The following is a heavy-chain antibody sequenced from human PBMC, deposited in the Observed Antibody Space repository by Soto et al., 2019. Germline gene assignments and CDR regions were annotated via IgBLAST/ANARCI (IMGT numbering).Heavy chain of an antibody. J-gene: IGHJ4*02. CDR3: ARESSGGYYDRSGYDY. D-gene: IGHD3-22*01. Sequence: QVQLVQSGAEVKKPGASVKVSCKASGYTFTSYGISWVRQAPGQGLEWMGWISAYNGNTNYAQKLQGRGTMTTDTSTSTAYTELRSLRSDDTAVYYCARESSGGYYDRSGYDYWGQGTLVTVSS. V-gene: IGHV1-18*04. CDR2: ISAYNGNT. CDR1: GYTFTSYG.